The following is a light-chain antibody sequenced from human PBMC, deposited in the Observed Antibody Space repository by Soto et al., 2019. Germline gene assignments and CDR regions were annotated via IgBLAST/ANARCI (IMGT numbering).Light chain of an antibody. CDR2: GAS. CDR3: QQYSSLWT. J-gene: IGKJ1*01. Sequence: EIVMTQSPATLSVSPGEGATLSCRTSQSVSNNYLAWYQQKPGQAPRLLIYGASSRATGIPDRFSGSGSGTDFTLSISRLEPEDLAVYYCQQYSSLWTFGQGTKVE. V-gene: IGKV3-20*01. CDR1: QSVSNNY.